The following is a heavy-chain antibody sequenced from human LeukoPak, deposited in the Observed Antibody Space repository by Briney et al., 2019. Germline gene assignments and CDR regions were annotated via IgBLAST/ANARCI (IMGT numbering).Heavy chain of an antibody. CDR3: AKGPEYDILTGYYVDY. V-gene: IGHV3-30*02. J-gene: IGHJ4*02. CDR2: IRYDGSNK. Sequence: GGSLRLXCAASGFTFSSYGMHWVRPAPGKGLEWVAFIRYDGSNKYYADSVKGRFTISRDNSKNTLYLKMNSLRAEDTAVYYCAKGPEYDILTGYYVDYWGQGTLVTVSS. CDR1: GFTFSSYG. D-gene: IGHD3-9*01.